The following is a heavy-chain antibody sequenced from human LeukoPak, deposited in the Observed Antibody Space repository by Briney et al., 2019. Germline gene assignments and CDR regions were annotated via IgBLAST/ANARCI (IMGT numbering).Heavy chain of an antibody. CDR3: AELGITMIGGV. CDR2: INGRGGST. CDR1: GFTFSNYA. D-gene: IGHD3-10*02. V-gene: IGHV3-23*01. J-gene: IGHJ6*04. Sequence: GGSLRLSCAAAGFTFSNYAMSWVRQAPGKGLEWVSSINGRGGSTYYADSVKGRFTISRDNAKNSLYLQMNSLRAEDTAVYYCAELGITMIGGVWGKGTTVTISP.